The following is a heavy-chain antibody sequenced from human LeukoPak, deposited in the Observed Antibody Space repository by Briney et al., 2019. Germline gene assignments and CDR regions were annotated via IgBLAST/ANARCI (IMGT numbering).Heavy chain of an antibody. Sequence: GGALRLSCAASGFTFSSYGMPWVRQAPGKGLEWVAVISYDGSNKYYADSVKGRFTISRDNSKNTLYLQMNSLRAEDMAVYYCAKDRSTVTSRIYWGQGTLVTASS. J-gene: IGHJ4*02. CDR2: ISYDGSNK. V-gene: IGHV3-30*18. CDR3: AKDRSTVTSRIY. D-gene: IGHD4-17*01. CDR1: GFTFSSYG.